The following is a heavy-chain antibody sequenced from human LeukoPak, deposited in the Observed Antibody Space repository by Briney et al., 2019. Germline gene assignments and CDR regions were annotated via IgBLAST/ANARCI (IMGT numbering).Heavy chain of an antibody. Sequence: GGSLRLSCAASGFTFSSYSMNWVRQAPGKGLEWVSSISSSSSYIYYADSVKGRFTISRDNAKNSLYLQMNSLRAEDTAVYYCASHSSGFFWDYWGQRTLVTVSS. V-gene: IGHV3-21*01. CDR1: GFTFSSYS. CDR3: ASHSSGFFWDY. CDR2: ISSSSSYI. D-gene: IGHD6-19*01. J-gene: IGHJ4*02.